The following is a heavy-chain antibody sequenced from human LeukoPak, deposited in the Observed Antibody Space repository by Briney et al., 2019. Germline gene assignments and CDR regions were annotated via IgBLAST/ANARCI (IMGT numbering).Heavy chain of an antibody. V-gene: IGHV3-23*01. D-gene: IGHD3-9*01. Sequence: GGSLRLSCAASGFTFSTFAMIWVRQPPGKGLEWVSSIFPSGGEIHYADSVKGRFTISRDNSKSTLSLQMNSLRAEDTAVYYCAKDLVAYYDILTGSMETGFDYWGQGTLVTVSS. CDR1: GFTFSTFA. J-gene: IGHJ4*02. CDR3: AKDLVAYYDILTGSMETGFDY. CDR2: IFPSGGEI.